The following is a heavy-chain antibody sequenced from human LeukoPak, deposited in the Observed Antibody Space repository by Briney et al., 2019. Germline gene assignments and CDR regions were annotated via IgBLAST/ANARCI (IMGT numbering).Heavy chain of an antibody. J-gene: IGHJ6*03. V-gene: IGHV4-34*01. CDR1: GGSFSGYY. CDR2: INHSGST. Sequence: PSETLSLTCAVYGGSFSGYYWSWIRQPPGKGLEWIGEINHSGSTNYNPSLKSRVTISVDTSKNQFSLKLSSVTAADTAMYYCARIGNYYGSGNHQFYYYYYMDVWGKGTTVTISS. CDR3: ARIGNYYGSGNHQFYYYYYMDV. D-gene: IGHD3-10*01.